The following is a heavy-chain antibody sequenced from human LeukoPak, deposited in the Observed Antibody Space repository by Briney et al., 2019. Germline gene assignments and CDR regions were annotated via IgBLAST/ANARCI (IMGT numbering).Heavy chain of an antibody. V-gene: IGHV4-39*01. CDR2: IHYSGST. Sequence: SETLSLTCSVSGGSISRNTHYCGWIRQPPGKGLEWIGSIHYSGSTYYNPSLKSRVTISVDTSKNQFSLKLSSVTAADTAVYYCATRGDSSGYFDWFDPWGQGTLVTVSS. CDR3: ATRGDSSGYFDWFDP. CDR1: GGSISRNTHY. J-gene: IGHJ5*02. D-gene: IGHD3-22*01.